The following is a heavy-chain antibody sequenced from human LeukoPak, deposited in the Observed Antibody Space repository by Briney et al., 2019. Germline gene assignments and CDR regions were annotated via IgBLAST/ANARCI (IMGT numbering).Heavy chain of an antibody. CDR2: ISSGSSYI. CDR1: GFTFSSYS. CDR3: ARDSSGSYHFYFDF. Sequence: PGGSLRLSCAASGFTFSSYSMNWVRQAPGKGLEWVSSISSGSSYIHYADSVRGRFTISRDNAKNSLYLQMNSLRAEDTAVYYCARDSSGSYHFYFDFWGQGTLVAVSS. V-gene: IGHV3-21*01. D-gene: IGHD1-26*01. J-gene: IGHJ4*02.